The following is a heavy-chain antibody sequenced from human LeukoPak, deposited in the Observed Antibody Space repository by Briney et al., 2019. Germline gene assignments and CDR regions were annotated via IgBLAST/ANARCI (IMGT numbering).Heavy chain of an antibody. CDR3: AKDFRRELLPRGPNY. CDR2: ISGSGGST. J-gene: IGHJ4*02. Sequence: GRSLRLSCAASGFTFSSYAMSWVRQAPGKGLEWVSAISGSGGSTYYADSVKGRFTISRDNSKNTLYLQMNSLRAEDTAVYYCAKDFRRELLPRGPNYWGQGTLVTVSS. CDR1: GFTFSSYA. D-gene: IGHD1-26*01. V-gene: IGHV3-23*01.